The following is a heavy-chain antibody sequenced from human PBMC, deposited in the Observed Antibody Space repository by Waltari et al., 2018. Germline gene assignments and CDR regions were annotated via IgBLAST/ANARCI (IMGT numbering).Heavy chain of an antibody. CDR1: GFTVSGNY. Sequence: EVQLVESGGGLIQLGGRLRLSCAASGFTVSGNYMSWVRQAPGKGLQWVSIIYTGDNAYYADSVKGRFTISRDNSKNTLNLQMNSLRAADTAMYYCVSRSPTVTNIEYWGQGTLVTVSS. CDR3: VSRSPTVTNIEY. V-gene: IGHV3-53*01. J-gene: IGHJ4*02. D-gene: IGHD4-17*01. CDR2: IYTGDNA.